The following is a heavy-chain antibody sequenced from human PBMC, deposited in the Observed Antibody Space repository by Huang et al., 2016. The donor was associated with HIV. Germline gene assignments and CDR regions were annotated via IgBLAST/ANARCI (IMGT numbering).Heavy chain of an antibody. J-gene: IGHJ6*03. CDR3: SPSGDDYFYFYMDV. V-gene: IGHV3-49*03. CDR2: VRSKADGGAS. D-gene: IGHD4-17*01. Sequence: QLVESGGDSVQSGRSLRLSCRGSGFIFNDFAINWFRQSPGKGLELIGFVRSKADGGASKCAPSVKDRCTVSRDEAKNVAFLQIDNLQVDDTAIYYCSPSGDDYFYFYMDVWGNGTTVIVS. CDR1: GFIFNDFA.